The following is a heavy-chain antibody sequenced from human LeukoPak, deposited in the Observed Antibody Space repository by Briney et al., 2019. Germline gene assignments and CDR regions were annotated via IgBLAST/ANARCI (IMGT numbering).Heavy chain of an antibody. CDR3: ARDRYSYGSRDFDY. Sequence: GGSLRLSCAAPGFTFSSYGMHWVRQAPGKGLEWVAVIWYDGSNKYYADSVKGRFTISRDNSKNTLYLQMNSLRAEDTAVNYCARDRYSYGSRDFDYWGQGTLVTVSS. D-gene: IGHD5-18*01. CDR1: GFTFSSYG. V-gene: IGHV3-33*01. CDR2: IWYDGSNK. J-gene: IGHJ4*02.